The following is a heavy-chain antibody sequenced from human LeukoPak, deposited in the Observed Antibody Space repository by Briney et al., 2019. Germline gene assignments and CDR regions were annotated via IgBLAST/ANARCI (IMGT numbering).Heavy chain of an antibody. D-gene: IGHD1-26*01. Sequence: PGGSLTDTCAASGFTFNKYGMHWVRQAPGKGLEWVAVIWYDGSNKKYVESVKGRFTVSRDNSKNTVHLQMSSLRGEDTAVYYCAKDAQGTVGAPVDWFDAWGQGGLLSVSS. CDR2: IWYDGSNK. V-gene: IGHV3-33*06. J-gene: IGHJ5*02. CDR1: GFTFNKYG. CDR3: AKDAQGTVGAPVDWFDA.